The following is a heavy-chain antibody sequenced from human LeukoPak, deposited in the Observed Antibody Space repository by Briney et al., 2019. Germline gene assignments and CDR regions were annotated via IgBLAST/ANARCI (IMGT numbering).Heavy chain of an antibody. V-gene: IGHV1-69*13. D-gene: IGHD6-19*01. CDR1: GGTFSSYA. CDR2: IIPIFGTA. Sequence: GASLKVSCKASGGTFSSYAISWVRQAPGQGLEWIGGIIPIFGTANYAQKFQGRVTITADESTSTAYMELSSLRSEDTAVYYCARQRGYSSGSYYFDYWGQGTLVTVSS. CDR3: ARQRGYSSGSYYFDY. J-gene: IGHJ4*02.